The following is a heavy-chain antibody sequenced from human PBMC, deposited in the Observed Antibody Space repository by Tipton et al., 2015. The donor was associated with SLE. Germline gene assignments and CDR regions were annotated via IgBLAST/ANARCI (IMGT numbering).Heavy chain of an antibody. D-gene: IGHD6-19*01. CDR3: TKGPSEWGAVADGFDY. J-gene: IGHJ4*02. Sequence: SLRLSCAASGFTFDDYAMHWVRQAPGKGLEWVSGISWNSGRIGYADSVKGRFTISRDNAKNSLYLQMNSLRGDDMALYYCTKGPSEWGAVADGFDYWGQGTLVTVSS. V-gene: IGHV3-9*03. CDR2: ISWNSGRI. CDR1: GFTFDDYA.